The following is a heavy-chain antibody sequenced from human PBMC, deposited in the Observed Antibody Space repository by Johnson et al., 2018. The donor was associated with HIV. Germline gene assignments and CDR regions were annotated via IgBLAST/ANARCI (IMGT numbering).Heavy chain of an antibody. CDR1: GFTFSSYW. V-gene: IGHV3-7*05. CDR3: AKQNRGAFYI. J-gene: IGHJ3*02. CDR2: IKQDGSEK. D-gene: IGHD1/OR15-1a*01. Sequence: VQLVESGGGLVQPGGSLRLSCAASGFTFSSYWMSWVRQAPGKGLAWVAHIKQDGSEKYSVASVKGPFTISSDHAKNSLYLQMNGLRAEDTAVYYCAKQNRGAFYIWGQGTMVTVSS.